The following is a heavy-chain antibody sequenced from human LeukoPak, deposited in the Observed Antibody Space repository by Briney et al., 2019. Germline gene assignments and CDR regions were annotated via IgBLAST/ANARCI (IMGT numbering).Heavy chain of an antibody. CDR3: AKDRGGPFDY. Sequence: GGSLRLSCAASGFTFSSSAMSWVRQAPGKGLEWVSGISWNSGSIGYADSVKGRFTISRDNAKNSLYLQMNSLRAEDTALYYCAKDRGGPFDYWGQGTLVTVSS. CDR2: ISWNSGSI. V-gene: IGHV3-9*01. J-gene: IGHJ4*02. CDR1: GFTFSSSA.